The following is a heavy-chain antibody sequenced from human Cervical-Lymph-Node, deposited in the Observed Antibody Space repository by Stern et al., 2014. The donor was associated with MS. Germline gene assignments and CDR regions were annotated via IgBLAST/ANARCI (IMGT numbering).Heavy chain of an antibody. V-gene: IGHV4-38-2*02. D-gene: IGHD4-11*01. J-gene: IGHJ4*02. CDR1: GYSISSGYY. CDR3: ARAAYSNYYFDY. Sequence: QVQLQESGPGLVKPSETLSLTCTVSGYSISSGYYWGWIRQPPGKGLEWIGSIYHSGSTYYNPSLKSRVTISVDTSKNQFSLKLSSVTAADTAVYYCARAAYSNYYFDYWGQGTLVTVSS. CDR2: IYHSGST.